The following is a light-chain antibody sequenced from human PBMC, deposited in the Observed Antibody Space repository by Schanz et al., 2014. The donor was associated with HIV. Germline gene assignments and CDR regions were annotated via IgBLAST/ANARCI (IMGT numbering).Light chain of an antibody. Sequence: QSALTQPPSASGSPGQSVTISCTGTSSDVGGYNYVSWYQQHPGKAPKLMIYEVSERPSGVPDRFSGSKSGNTASLTVSGLQADDEADYYCASYAGSNNFEVFGTGTKLTVL. CDR1: SSDVGGYNY. V-gene: IGLV2-8*01. CDR2: EVS. J-gene: IGLJ1*01. CDR3: ASYAGSNNFEV.